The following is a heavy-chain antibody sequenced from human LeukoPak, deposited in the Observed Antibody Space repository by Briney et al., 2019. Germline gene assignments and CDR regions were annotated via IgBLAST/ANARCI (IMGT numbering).Heavy chain of an antibody. D-gene: IGHD6-19*01. CDR2: ISYDGSNK. J-gene: IGHJ4*02. CDR1: GFTFSSYA. V-gene: IGHV3-30-3*01. CDR3: AREGAVVGNGGIYYFDY. Sequence: GRSLRLSCAASGFTFSSYAMHWVRQAPGKGLEWVAVISYDGSNKYYADSVKGRFTISRDNSKNTLYLQMNSLRAEDTAVYYCAREGAVVGNGGIYYFDYWGQGTLVTVSS.